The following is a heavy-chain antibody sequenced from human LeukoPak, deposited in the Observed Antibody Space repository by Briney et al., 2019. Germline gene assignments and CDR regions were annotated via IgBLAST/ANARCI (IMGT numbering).Heavy chain of an antibody. Sequence: KPGGSLRLSCAASGFTFSSYGMHWVRQAPGKGLEWVGRIKSKTDGGTTDYAAPVKGRFTISRDDSKNTLYLQMNSLKTEDTAVYYCTTRWTTTVTTYVYWGQGTLVTVSS. J-gene: IGHJ4*02. CDR1: GFTFSSYG. D-gene: IGHD4-17*01. CDR3: TTRWTTTVTTYVY. V-gene: IGHV3-15*01. CDR2: IKSKTDGGTT.